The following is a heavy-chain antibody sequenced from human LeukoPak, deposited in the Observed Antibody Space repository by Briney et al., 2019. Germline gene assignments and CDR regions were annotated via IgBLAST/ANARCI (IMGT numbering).Heavy chain of an antibody. CDR1: GFTFSSNF. D-gene: IGHD3-10*02. J-gene: IGHJ6*04. CDR3: AELGITMIGGV. V-gene: IGHV3-66*01. CDR2: IYSGGRA. Sequence: PGGSLRLSCAASGFTFSSNFMSWVRQAPGEGLEWVAVIYSGGRADYADSVKGRFTISRDNSRSMLYLQMKSLRPEDTAVYYCAELGITMIGGVWGKGTTVTISS.